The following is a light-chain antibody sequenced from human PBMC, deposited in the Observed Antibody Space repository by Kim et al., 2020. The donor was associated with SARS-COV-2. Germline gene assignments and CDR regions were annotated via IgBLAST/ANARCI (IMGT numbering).Light chain of an antibody. V-gene: IGLV1-51*01. Sequence: GKKDTTSCSGSSSNIGNNYLSCYQQLPGTAPKVLIYDNNKRPAGIPGRFSGSKSGTSATLGITGLQTGDEADYYCGTWDSSLSAAVFGGGTQLTVL. CDR2: DNN. CDR1: SSNIGNNY. J-gene: IGLJ7*01. CDR3: GTWDSSLSAAV.